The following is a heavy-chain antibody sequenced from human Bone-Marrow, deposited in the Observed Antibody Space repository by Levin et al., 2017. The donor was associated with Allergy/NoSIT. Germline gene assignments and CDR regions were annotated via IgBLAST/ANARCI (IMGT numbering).Heavy chain of an antibody. Sequence: PSETLSLTCAVYGESFSGYYWNWIRQPPGKGLEWIGEINHSGSTNYNPSLTSRVTVLVDTSKNQFSLKLSSVTAADTAVYYCARGLRGSSYYYGSGSYPWGQGTLVTVSS. J-gene: IGHJ5*02. CDR3: ARGLRGSSYYYGSGSYP. V-gene: IGHV4-34*01. CDR1: GESFSGYY. CDR2: INHSGST. D-gene: IGHD3-10*01.